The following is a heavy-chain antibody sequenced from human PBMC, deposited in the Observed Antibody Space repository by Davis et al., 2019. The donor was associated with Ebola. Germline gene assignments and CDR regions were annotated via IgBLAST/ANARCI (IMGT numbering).Heavy chain of an antibody. Sequence: PGGSLRLSCAASGFSFSRTDMNWFRQAPGRGPEWVSNINGGGGDTYYADSVKGRFTISRDNSKNTMFLQMSSLRGEDTALYYCAIDPNWEFGYWGQGILVTVSS. CDR1: GFSFSRTD. CDR2: INGGGGDT. D-gene: IGHD7-27*01. V-gene: IGHV3-23*01. CDR3: AIDPNWEFGY. J-gene: IGHJ4*02.